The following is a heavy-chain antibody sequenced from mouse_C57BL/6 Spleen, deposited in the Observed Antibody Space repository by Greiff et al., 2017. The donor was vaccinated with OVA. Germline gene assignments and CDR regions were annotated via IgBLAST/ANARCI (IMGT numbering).Heavy chain of an antibody. D-gene: IGHD2-5*01. V-gene: IGHV1-82*01. CDR3: ARDYSNYHFDY. CDR2: IYPGDGDT. CDR1: GYAFSSSW. J-gene: IGHJ2*01. Sequence: QVQLQQSGPELVKPGASVKISCKASGYAFSSSWMNWVKQRPGKGLEWIGRIYPGDGDTNYNGKFKGKATLTADKSSSTAYMQLSSLTSEDSAVYFCARDYSNYHFDYWGQGTTLTVSS.